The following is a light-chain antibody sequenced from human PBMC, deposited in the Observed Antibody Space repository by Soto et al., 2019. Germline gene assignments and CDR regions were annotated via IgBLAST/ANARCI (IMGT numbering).Light chain of an antibody. Sequence: QSVLTQPASASGSPGQSITISCTGTSNDVGGYNYVSWYQQHPGKAPKLLIYGVIDRPSGVSNRFSGSKSGNAASLTISGLQAEDEGDYYCSSYTSSYTWVFGGGTKLTVL. V-gene: IGLV2-14*03. CDR1: SNDVGGYNY. CDR2: GVI. CDR3: SSYTSSYTWV. J-gene: IGLJ3*02.